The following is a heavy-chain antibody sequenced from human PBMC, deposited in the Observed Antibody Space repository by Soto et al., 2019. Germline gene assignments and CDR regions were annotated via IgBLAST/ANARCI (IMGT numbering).Heavy chain of an antibody. CDR3: ATANTPYAFDM. CDR1: GLTFSISW. Sequence: VQLVESGGGLVQPGEPLRLSCTASGLTFSISWMTWVRQAPGEGLEWVSNINPAGNVQHYADSVKERFTISRDNAKNSLFLQMSGLRVEDTAVYYCATANTPYAFDMWGQGTMVTVSS. J-gene: IGHJ3*02. V-gene: IGHV3-7*01. CDR2: INPAGNVQ.